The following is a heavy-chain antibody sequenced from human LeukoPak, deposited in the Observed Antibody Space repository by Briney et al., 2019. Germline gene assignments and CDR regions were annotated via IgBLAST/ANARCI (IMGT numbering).Heavy chain of an antibody. D-gene: IGHD5-24*01. J-gene: IGHJ4*02. Sequence: GGSLRLSCAASGFTFSSYGMHWVRQAPGKGLEWVAFIRSDETNKYYADSVKGRFTISRDNSKNTLYLQMNSLRAEDTAVYYCAKAERWLQITLDCWGQGTLVTAPS. CDR2: IRSDETNK. CDR3: AKAERWLQITLDC. CDR1: GFTFSSYG. V-gene: IGHV3-30*02.